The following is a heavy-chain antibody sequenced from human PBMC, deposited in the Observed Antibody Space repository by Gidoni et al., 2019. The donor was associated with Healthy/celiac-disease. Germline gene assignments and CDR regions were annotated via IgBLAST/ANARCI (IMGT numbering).Heavy chain of an antibody. CDR1: GGSISSSSYY. J-gene: IGHJ6*02. V-gene: IGHV4-39*07. CDR3: ARDSIAVAGSYGMDV. CDR2: IDYIGST. Sequence: QLQLQESGPGLVKPSETLSLTCTVSGGSISSSSYYWGWIRQPPGKGLEWIGSIDYIGSTYYNPSLKSRVTISVDTSKNQFSLKLSSVTAADTAVYYCARDSIAVAGSYGMDVWGQGTTVTVSS. D-gene: IGHD6-19*01.